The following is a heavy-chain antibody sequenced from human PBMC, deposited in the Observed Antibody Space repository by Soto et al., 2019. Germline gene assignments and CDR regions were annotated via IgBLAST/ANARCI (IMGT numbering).Heavy chain of an antibody. V-gene: IGHV1-69*06. CDR1: GGTFSSYA. D-gene: IGHD3-22*01. CDR3: ARVFYYYDSSGYHSSYYFDY. Sequence: SVKVSCKXSGGTFSSYAISWVRQAPGQGLEWMGGIIPIFGTANYAQKFQGRVTITADKSTSTAYMELSSLRSEDTAVYYCARVFYYYDSSGYHSSYYFDYWGQGTLVTVSS. CDR2: IIPIFGTA. J-gene: IGHJ4*02.